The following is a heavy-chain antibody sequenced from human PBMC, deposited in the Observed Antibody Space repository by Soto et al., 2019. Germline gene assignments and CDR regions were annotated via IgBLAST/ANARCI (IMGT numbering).Heavy chain of an antibody. CDR2: IWYDGSNK. V-gene: IGHV3-33*01. CDR1: GFTFSSYG. Sequence: QVQLVESGGGVVQPGRSLRLSCAASGFTFSSYGMHWVRQAPGKGLEWVAVIWYDGSNKYYADSVKGRFTISRDNSKNPLYLQMNSLRAEDTAVYYCARDGMHEDAFDIWGQGTMVTVSA. D-gene: IGHD1-1*01. CDR3: ARDGMHEDAFDI. J-gene: IGHJ3*02.